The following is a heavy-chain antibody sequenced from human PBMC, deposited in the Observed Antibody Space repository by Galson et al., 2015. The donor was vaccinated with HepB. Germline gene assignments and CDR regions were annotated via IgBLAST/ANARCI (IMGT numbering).Heavy chain of an antibody. D-gene: IGHD3-22*01. V-gene: IGHV3-43*01. CDR3: AKDKTPYSSGYYLDY. J-gene: IGHJ4*02. CDR2: ISWDGGST. Sequence: SLRLSCAASGFTFDDYTMHWVRQAPGKGLEWVSLISWDGGSTYYADSVKGRFTISRDNSKNSLYLQMNSLRTEDTALYYCAKDKTPYSSGYYLDYWGQGTLVTVSS. CDR1: GFTFDDYT.